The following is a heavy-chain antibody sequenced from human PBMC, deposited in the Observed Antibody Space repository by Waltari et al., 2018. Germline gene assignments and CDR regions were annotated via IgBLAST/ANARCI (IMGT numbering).Heavy chain of an antibody. CDR3: TRGHFSFDL. V-gene: IGHV3-72*01. J-gene: IGHJ2*01. Sequence: EVQLVESGGGLVQPGGSLRLSCAASGFIFSDHYMDWVRQAPGKGREWVARITPKVDRYTTEYAASVKDRFTISRDDSKNSLYLQMNSLKTEDTAVYYCTRGHFSFDLWGRGTLVTVSS. CDR2: ITPKVDRYTT. CDR1: GFIFSDHY.